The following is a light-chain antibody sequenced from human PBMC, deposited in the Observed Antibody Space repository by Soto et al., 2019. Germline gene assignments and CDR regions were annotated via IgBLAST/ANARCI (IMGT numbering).Light chain of an antibody. CDR2: GVS. CDR1: ISDFVVYNY. V-gene: IGLV2-14*01. Sequence: QSALTQPASVSGSPGQSITISCTGTISDFVVYNYVSWYQQHPGKAPKLMIYGVSNRPSGVSNRFSGSKSDNTASLTISGLQAEDEGDYYCCSYAGDYMFVFGTGTKLTVL. CDR3: CSYAGDYMFV. J-gene: IGLJ1*01.